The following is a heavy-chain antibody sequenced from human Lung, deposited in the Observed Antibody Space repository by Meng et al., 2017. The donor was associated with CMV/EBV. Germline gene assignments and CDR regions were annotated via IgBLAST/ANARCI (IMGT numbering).Heavy chain of an antibody. D-gene: IGHD5-24*01. J-gene: IGHJ4*02. CDR2: IYYTGST. V-gene: IGHV4-31*03. CDR3: AREAGRDGYATPKFDY. Sequence: QVQLQESGPGLVKPSPTLSLTCTVFGGSIGSGGYYWSWIRQHPGKGLEWIGYIYYTGSTFYNPSLKSRVTISVDTSKNQFSLKLIPATAADTAVYYCAREAGRDGYATPKFDYWGQGTLVTVSS. CDR1: GGSIGSGGYY.